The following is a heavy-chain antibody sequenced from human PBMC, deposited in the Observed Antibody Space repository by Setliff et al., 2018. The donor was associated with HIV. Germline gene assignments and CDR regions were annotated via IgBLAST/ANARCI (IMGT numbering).Heavy chain of an antibody. CDR3: ATNPEMATINYYYYYMDV. J-gene: IGHJ6*03. CDR1: GYTFSSND. CDR2: MNPNSGTP. V-gene: IGHV1-69*13. Sequence: SVKVSCKASGYTFSSNDINWVRQATGQGLEWMGWMNPNSGTPRYAQKFQGRVTITADESTSTVYMELSSLRSEDTAVYYCATNPEMATINYYYYYMDVWGKGTTVTVSS. D-gene: IGHD5-12*01.